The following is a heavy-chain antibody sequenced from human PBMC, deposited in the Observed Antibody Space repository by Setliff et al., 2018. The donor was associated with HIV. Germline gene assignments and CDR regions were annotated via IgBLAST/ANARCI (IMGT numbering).Heavy chain of an antibody. D-gene: IGHD1-26*01. CDR1: GDPIFIGGYY. CDR2: IYHTGKT. J-gene: IGHJ5*02. V-gene: IGHV4-31*03. CDR3: AKEGNSVDNWLDP. Sequence: PSETLSLTCTVSGDPIFIGGYYWSWIRQHPGGGLEWIGYIYHTGKTYYNPSLQSRIIMSLDMSQNQFSLKLSSVTAADTTVYYCAKEGNSVDNWLDPWGPGTLVTV.